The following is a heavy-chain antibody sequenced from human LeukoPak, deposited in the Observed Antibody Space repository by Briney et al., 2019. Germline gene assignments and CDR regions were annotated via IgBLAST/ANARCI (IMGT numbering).Heavy chain of an antibody. CDR3: AKVETAAAATLRGFDY. Sequence: PGGSLRLSCAASGVTFSSYAMSWVRQAPGKGLEWVSRISGSGGSTYYADSVKGRFTISRDKSKNTPYLQMNSLRGDDTAVYYCAKVETAAAATLRGFDYWGQGTLVTVSS. D-gene: IGHD6-13*01. CDR1: GVTFSSYA. J-gene: IGHJ4*02. V-gene: IGHV3-23*01. CDR2: ISGSGGST.